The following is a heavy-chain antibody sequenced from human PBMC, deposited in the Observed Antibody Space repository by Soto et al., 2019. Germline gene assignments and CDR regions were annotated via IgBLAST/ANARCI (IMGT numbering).Heavy chain of an antibody. CDR3: ARVGLDFGDYFAFDI. Sequence: ASVKVSCKASGYTFTSYGITWVRQAPGQGLEWMGWISAYNGNTNYAQKLQGRVTMTTGTSTTTAYMELKSLRSDDTAVYYCARVGLDFGDYFAFDIWGQGTMVTVSS. D-gene: IGHD4-17*01. CDR2: ISAYNGNT. J-gene: IGHJ3*02. V-gene: IGHV1-18*01. CDR1: GYTFTSYG.